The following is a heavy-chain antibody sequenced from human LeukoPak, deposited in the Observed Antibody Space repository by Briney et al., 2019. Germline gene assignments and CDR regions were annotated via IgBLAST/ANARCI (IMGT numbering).Heavy chain of an antibody. CDR3: AKQEVAYGAPAGFHN. CDR1: GFTFSSYE. Sequence: PGGSLRLSCVAPGFTFSSYEMYWVRQAPGKGLEWVSYISSSGSTIYHADSVKGRFTISRDNAKNALYLQMNSLRAEDTAVYYCAKQEVAYGAPAGFHNWGQGTLVTVSS. J-gene: IGHJ4*02. CDR2: ISSSGSTI. V-gene: IGHV3-48*03. D-gene: IGHD4-17*01.